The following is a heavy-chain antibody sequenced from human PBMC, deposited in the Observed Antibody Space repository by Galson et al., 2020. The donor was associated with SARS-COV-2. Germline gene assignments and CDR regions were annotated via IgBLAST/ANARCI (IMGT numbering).Heavy chain of an antibody. V-gene: IGHV1-69*13. CDR2: IIPIFGTA. CDR1: GGTFSSYA. D-gene: IGHD4-4*01. Sequence: SVKVSCKASGGTFSSYAISWVRQAPGQGLEWMGGIIPIFGTANYAQKFQGRVTITADESTSTAYMELSSLRSEDTAVYYCARVGYSNYYYYYYMDVWGKGTTVTVSS. J-gene: IGHJ6*03. CDR3: ARVGYSNYYYYYYMDV.